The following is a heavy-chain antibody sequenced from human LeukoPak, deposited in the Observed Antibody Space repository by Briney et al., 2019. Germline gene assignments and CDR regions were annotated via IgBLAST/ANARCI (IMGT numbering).Heavy chain of an antibody. J-gene: IGHJ4*02. CDR1: GGSFSGYY. CDR2: FNHSEST. D-gene: IGHD3-22*01. CDR3: ARHGSHMIVVVQFDY. V-gene: IGHV4-34*01. Sequence: SETLSLTCAVYGGSFSGYYWSWIRQPPGKGLEWIGEFNHSESTNYNPSLKSRVTISVDTSKNQFSLKLSCVTAADTAVYYCARHGSHMIVVVQFDYWGQGTLVTVSS.